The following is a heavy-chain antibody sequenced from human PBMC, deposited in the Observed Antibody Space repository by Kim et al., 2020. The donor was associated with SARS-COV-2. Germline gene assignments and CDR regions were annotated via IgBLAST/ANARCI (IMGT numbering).Heavy chain of an antibody. CDR2: INHSGST. D-gene: IGHD6-19*01. V-gene: IGHV4-34*01. CDR3: ARARASIAVAGPLDY. Sequence: SETLSLTCAVYGGSFSGYYWSWIRQPPGKGLEWIGEINHSGSTNYNPSLKSRVTISVDTSKNQFSLKLSSVTAADTAVYYCARARASIAVAGPLDYWGQGTLVTVSS. J-gene: IGHJ4*02. CDR1: GGSFSGYY.